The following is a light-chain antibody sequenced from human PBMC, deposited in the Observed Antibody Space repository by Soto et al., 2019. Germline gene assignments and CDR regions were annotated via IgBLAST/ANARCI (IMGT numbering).Light chain of an antibody. Sequence: DIQMTQSPSSLSASVGDRVTITCQASQNINNYLNWYQQKPGRVPKLLIYDASNLEAGVPSRFRGSGSGTDFTFTISRLQPEDIATYYCQQYENLPTFGQGTRLEMK. J-gene: IGKJ5*01. CDR3: QQYENLPT. CDR2: DAS. V-gene: IGKV1-33*01. CDR1: QNINNY.